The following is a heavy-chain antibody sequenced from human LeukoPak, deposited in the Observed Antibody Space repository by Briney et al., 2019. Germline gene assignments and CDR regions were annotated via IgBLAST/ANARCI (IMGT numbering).Heavy chain of an antibody. V-gene: IGHV3-23*01. J-gene: IGHJ3*02. Sequence: PGRSMRLACAASGFAFSSYAMSWVRQAPGKGLEWVSAISGSGGSTYYADSVKGRFTISRDNSKNTLYLQMNSLRAEDTAVYYCAKCPTRIQLDAFDIWGQGTMVTVSS. CDR1: GFAFSSYA. CDR3: AKCPTRIQLDAFDI. CDR2: ISGSGGST. D-gene: IGHD5-18*01.